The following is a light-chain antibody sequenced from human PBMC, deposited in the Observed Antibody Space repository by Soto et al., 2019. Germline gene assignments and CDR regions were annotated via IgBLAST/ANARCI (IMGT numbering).Light chain of an antibody. Sequence: EIVLTQSPVTLSLSPGERATLSCRASQSISSIYLAWYQQKPGQAPRLLIYGASSRATGIPDRFSGSGSGTDFTLTISRLEPEDFAVYYCQHYGDSSWTFGQGTKVDIK. CDR2: GAS. J-gene: IGKJ1*01. CDR3: QHYGDSSWT. CDR1: QSISSIY. V-gene: IGKV3-20*01.